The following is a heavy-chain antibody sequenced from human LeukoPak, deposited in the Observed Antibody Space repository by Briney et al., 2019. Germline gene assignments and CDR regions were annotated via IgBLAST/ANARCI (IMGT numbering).Heavy chain of an antibody. V-gene: IGHV3-21*01. J-gene: IGHJ4*02. D-gene: IGHD3-22*01. CDR2: ISSSSSYI. Sequence: PGGSLRLSCAASGFTFSSYSMNWVRQAPGKGLEWVSSISSSSSYIYYADSVKGRFTISRGNAKNSLYLQMNSLRAEDTAVYYCARDETYYDSSGYYFGYFDYWGQGTLVTVSS. CDR3: ARDETYYDSSGYYFGYFDY. CDR1: GFTFSSYS.